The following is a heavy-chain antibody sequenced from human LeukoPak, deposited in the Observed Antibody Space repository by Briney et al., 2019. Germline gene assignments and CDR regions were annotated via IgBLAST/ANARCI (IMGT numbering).Heavy chain of an antibody. CDR3: ARHVPSTGYSSSWGFDP. D-gene: IGHD6-13*01. CDR2: IYYSGST. CDR1: GGSISSSSYY. Sequence: SETLSLTCTVSGGSISSSSYYWGWIRQPPGKGLEWIGSIYYSGSTYYNPSLKSRVTISVDTSKNQFSLKLSSVTAADTAVYYRARHVPSTGYSSSWGFDPWGQGTLVTVSS. J-gene: IGHJ5*02. V-gene: IGHV4-39*01.